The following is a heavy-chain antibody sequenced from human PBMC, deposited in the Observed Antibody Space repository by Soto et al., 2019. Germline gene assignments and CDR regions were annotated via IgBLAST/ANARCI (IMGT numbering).Heavy chain of an antibody. CDR3: ARVITMVRGAFDY. V-gene: IGHV3-33*01. D-gene: IGHD3-10*01. CDR2: IWYDGSNK. Sequence: VGSLRLSCAASGFTFSSYGMHWVRQAPGKGLEWVAVIWYDGSNKYYADSLKGRFTISRDNSKNTLYLQMNSLRAEDTAVYYCARVITMVRGAFDYWGQGTLVTVSS. CDR1: GFTFSSYG. J-gene: IGHJ4*02.